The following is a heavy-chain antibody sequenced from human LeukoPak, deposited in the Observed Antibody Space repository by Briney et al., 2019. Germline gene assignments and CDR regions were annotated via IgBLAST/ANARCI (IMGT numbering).Heavy chain of an antibody. CDR3: AKRGGNDILDYFDS. Sequence: GGSLRLSCAASGFPFNSYAMSWVRQAPGKGLQWVSVISSNGDSTYYADSVKGRFTISRDNSKNTLYLQMNSLRAEDTAVYNCAKRGGNDILDYFDSWGQGTLVTVPS. J-gene: IGHJ4*02. CDR1: GFPFNSYA. CDR2: ISSNGDST. D-gene: IGHD3-9*01. V-gene: IGHV3-23*01.